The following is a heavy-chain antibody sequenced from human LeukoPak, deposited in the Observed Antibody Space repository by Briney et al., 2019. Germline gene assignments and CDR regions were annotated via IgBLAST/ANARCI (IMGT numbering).Heavy chain of an antibody. Sequence: GGSLRLSCAASGFTFSSYAMSWVRQAPGKGLEWVSAISGSGGSTYYADSVKGRFTISRDNSKNTLYLQMNSLRAEDTAVYYCAKDRVAAAGIFAFDIWAKGQWSPSLQ. D-gene: IGHD6-13*01. J-gene: IGHJ3*02. CDR2: ISGSGGST. CDR3: AKDRVAAAGIFAFDI. CDR1: GFTFSSYA. V-gene: IGHV3-23*01.